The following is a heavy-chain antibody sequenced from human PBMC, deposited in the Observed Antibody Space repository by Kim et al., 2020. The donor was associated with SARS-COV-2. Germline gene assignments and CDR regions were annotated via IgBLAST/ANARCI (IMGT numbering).Heavy chain of an antibody. J-gene: IGHJ6*02. CDR2: ISDDGTNI. V-gene: IGHV3-30*04. CDR1: EFTFTSYP. Sequence: GGSLRLSCAASEFTFTSYPMHWVRQAPGKGLEWVAFISDDGTNIGYADSVKGRFTISRDNSKNTVDLQMNSLRTEDAAVYYCARGSGWNTAYGMYVWGPWTTVTASS. D-gene: IGHD1-1*01. CDR3: ARGSGWNTAYGMYV.